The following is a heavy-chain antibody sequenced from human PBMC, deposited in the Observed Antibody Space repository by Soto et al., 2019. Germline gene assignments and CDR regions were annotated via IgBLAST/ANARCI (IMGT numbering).Heavy chain of an antibody. CDR1: GFSLRDYAVG. CDR3: AHGSGWLFDY. V-gene: IGHV2-5*01. CDR2: IYWNDNE. Sequence: QITLKESGPTLVKPTQPLTPTCTFSGFSLRDYAVGVGWIRQPPGKALEWLSFIYWNDNEYYSPSLRSRLTISKDTSKNQVVLTMTNMDPVDTATYYCAHGSGWLFDYWGQGTLVTVSS. D-gene: IGHD6-19*01. J-gene: IGHJ4*02.